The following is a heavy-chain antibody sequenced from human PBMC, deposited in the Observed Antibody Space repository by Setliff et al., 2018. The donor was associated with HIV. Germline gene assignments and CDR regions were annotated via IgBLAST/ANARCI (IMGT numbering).Heavy chain of an antibody. CDR2: IYHSGST. D-gene: IGHD6-19*01. CDR1: GGSFGVYR. CDR3: ARHPSYSSDHPPLYFDY. Sequence: PSETLSLTCTISGGSFGVYRWSWIRQSAGRGLEWIGNIYHSGSTYYNPSLKSRVTISVDTSKNQFSLTLNSVTAADTAVYYCARHPSYSSDHPPLYFDYWGQGTLVTVSS. V-gene: IGHV4-59*04. J-gene: IGHJ4*02.